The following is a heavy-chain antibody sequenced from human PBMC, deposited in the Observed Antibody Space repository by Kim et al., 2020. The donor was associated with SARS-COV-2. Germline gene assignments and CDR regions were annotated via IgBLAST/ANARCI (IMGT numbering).Heavy chain of an antibody. V-gene: IGHV3-74*01. Sequence: GGSLRRSCAASGFTFRAYWMHWVRQVPGKGLVWVSHMNDDGSYTNYADSVKGRFTMSRDNAKNTLYLQMNSLRVEDTAVYYCVRSGGWPDYWGQGTLVTVSS. CDR2: MNDDGSYT. D-gene: IGHD6-19*01. J-gene: IGHJ4*02. CDR1: GFTFRAYW. CDR3: VRSGGWPDY.